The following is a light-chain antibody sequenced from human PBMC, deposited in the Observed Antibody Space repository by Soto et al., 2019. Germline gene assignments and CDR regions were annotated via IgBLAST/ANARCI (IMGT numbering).Light chain of an antibody. V-gene: IGKV1-9*01. CDR1: QGISSS. CDR2: AAS. CDR3: QQYDNWPPYT. J-gene: IGKJ2*01. Sequence: DIQLTQSPSILSASVGDRVTVTCRASQGISSSLAWYQQRPGKAPKLLIYAASTLQTGVPSRFSGSGSGTEFTLTISSLQPEDVATYYCQQYDNWPPYTFGQGTKLEIK.